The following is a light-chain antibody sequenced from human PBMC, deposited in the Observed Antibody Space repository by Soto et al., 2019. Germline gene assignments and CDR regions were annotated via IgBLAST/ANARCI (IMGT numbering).Light chain of an antibody. Sequence: EIVLTQSPATLSLSPGERATLSCRASQSVSSYLAWYQQKPGKAPRLLIYDASNRATCIPARFSGSGSGTDFTLTISSLEPEDFAVYYCQQRSNWPTFGQGTKV. CDR2: DAS. CDR1: QSVSSY. J-gene: IGKJ1*01. V-gene: IGKV3-11*01. CDR3: QQRSNWPT.